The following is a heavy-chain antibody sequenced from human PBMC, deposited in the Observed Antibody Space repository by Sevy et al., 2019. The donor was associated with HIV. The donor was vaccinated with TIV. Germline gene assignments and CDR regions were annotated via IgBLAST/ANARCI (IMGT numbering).Heavy chain of an antibody. CDR1: GFTFSSYG. J-gene: IGHJ6*02. CDR2: ISYDGSNK. CDR3: AKEADSSRRQPWGYYYYGMDV. V-gene: IGHV3-30*18. D-gene: IGHD6-13*01. Sequence: GGSLRLSCAASGFTFSSYGMYWVRQAPGKGLEWVAVISYDGSNKYYADSVKGRFTISRDNSKNTLYLQMNSLRAEDTAVYYCAKEADSSRRQPWGYYYYGMDVWGQGTTVTVSS.